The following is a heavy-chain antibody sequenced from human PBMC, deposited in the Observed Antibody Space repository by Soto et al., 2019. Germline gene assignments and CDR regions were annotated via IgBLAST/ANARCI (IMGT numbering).Heavy chain of an antibody. V-gene: IGHV4-4*02. CDR3: ARGLVAATLNYYYGMAV. Sequence: SETLSLTCAVSGGSISSSNWWSWVRQPPGKGLEWIGEIYHSGSTNYNPSLKSRVTISVDKSKNQFSLKLSSVTAADTAVYYCARGLVAATLNYYYGMAVWGQGTTVTGSS. D-gene: IGHD2-15*01. J-gene: IGHJ6*02. CDR1: GGSISSSNW. CDR2: IYHSGST.